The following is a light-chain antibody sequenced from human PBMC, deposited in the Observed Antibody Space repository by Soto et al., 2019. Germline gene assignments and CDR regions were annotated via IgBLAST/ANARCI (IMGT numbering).Light chain of an antibody. CDR3: QQYGSSRVT. Sequence: EIVLTQSPGTLSLSPGERATLSCRASQSVSSSYLAWYQQKPGQAPRLLIYGASSRATGIPDRFSGSGSGTDFTLTISRLEPEDVAVYYCQQYGSSRVTFGPGTKVDIK. CDR1: QSVSSSY. J-gene: IGKJ3*01. V-gene: IGKV3-20*01. CDR2: GAS.